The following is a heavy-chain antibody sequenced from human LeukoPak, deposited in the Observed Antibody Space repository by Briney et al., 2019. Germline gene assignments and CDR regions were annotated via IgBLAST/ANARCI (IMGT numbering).Heavy chain of an antibody. CDR2: IGTYDGHT. CDR1: GYSFTDYI. D-gene: IGHD3-22*01. Sequence: ASVKVSCKTSGYSFTDYIIAWVRQAPGQGLEWLGWIGTYDGHTNYAQKVQGRVTMTTDTSATTAYLELRSLTSDDTALYYCARLMDNNYDGSAFDYWGQGTLVTVSS. CDR3: ARLMDNNYDGSAFDY. V-gene: IGHV1-18*01. J-gene: IGHJ4*02.